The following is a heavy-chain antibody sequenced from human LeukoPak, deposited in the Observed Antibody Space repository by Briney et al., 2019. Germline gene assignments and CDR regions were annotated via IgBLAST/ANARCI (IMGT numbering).Heavy chain of an antibody. D-gene: IGHD4-17*01. CDR2: IRYDGINK. J-gene: IGHJ6*03. V-gene: IGHV3-30*02. Sequence: PGGSLRLSCAASGFNFSTYGMHWVRQAPGKGLEWVSFIRYDGINKFDGDSVRGRFTISRDNSKNTLYLQMNSLGGADTAVYYCAKEHNDYGGYVGPRYHYYMDVWGKGTTVTVSS. CDR3: AKEHNDYGGYVGPRYHYYMDV. CDR1: GFNFSTYG.